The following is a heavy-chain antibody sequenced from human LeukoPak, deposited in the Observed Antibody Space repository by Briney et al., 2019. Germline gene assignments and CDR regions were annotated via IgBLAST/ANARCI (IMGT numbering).Heavy chain of an antibody. Sequence: ASVKVSCKASGYTFTSYDINWVRQATGQGLEWMGWMNPNSGNTGYAQKFQGRVTMTRDTSISTAYMELSSLRSEDTAVYYCARMSYYDSSGDNWFDPWGQGTLVSVSS. J-gene: IGHJ5*02. CDR3: ARMSYYDSSGDNWFDP. D-gene: IGHD3-22*01. CDR1: GYTFTSYD. V-gene: IGHV1-8*01. CDR2: MNPNSGNT.